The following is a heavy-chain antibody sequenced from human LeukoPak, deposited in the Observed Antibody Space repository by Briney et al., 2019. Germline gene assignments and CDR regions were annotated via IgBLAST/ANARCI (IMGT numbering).Heavy chain of an antibody. V-gene: IGHV4-59*08. CDR1: GGSFSGYY. CDR3: ARRQYGGVIDY. D-gene: IGHD3-16*01. Sequence: SETLSLTCAVYGGSFSGYYWSWIRQPPGKGLEWIAYIYYSGSTNYNPSLKSRVTISVDTSKKQFSLRLSSVTAADTAVYYCARRQYGGVIDYWGQGTLVTVSS. CDR2: IYYSGST. J-gene: IGHJ4*02.